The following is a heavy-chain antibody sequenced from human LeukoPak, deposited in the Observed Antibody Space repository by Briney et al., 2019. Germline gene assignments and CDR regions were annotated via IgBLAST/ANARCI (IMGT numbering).Heavy chain of an antibody. CDR1: GGSISSSGYY. V-gene: IGHV4-39*07. CDR2: IYYSGST. CDR3: AREDDILTGYGVFYDY. D-gene: IGHD3-9*01. Sequence: SETLSLTCTVSGGSISSSGYYWGWTRQPPGRGLEWIGSIYYSGSTYYNPSLKSRVTISVDTSKNQFSLKLSSVTAADTAVYYCAREDDILTGYGVFYDYWGQGTLVTVSS. J-gene: IGHJ4*02.